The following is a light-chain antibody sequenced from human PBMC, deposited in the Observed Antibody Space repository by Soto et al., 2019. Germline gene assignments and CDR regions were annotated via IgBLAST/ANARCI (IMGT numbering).Light chain of an antibody. CDR3: QQYHSLPYT. CDR2: WAS. Sequence: DIVMTQSPDSLAVSLGERATINSKSSQSVLYSVNNENYLAWFQQRAGQPPKLLVYWASNRASGVPDRFSGSGSGTDFTLTISSLQAEDVAVYYCQQYHSLPYTFGQGTKLEIK. J-gene: IGKJ2*01. CDR1: QSVLYSVNNENY. V-gene: IGKV4-1*01.